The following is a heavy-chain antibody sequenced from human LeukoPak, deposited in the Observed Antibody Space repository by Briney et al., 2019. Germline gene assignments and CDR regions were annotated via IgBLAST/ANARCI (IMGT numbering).Heavy chain of an antibody. Sequence: NTGGSLRLSCAASGFTFSDYYMSWIRQAPGKGLEWVSYISSSGSTIYYADSVKGRFTISRDNAENSLYLQMNSLRAEDTAVYYCARESLAVTTYHFDYWGQGTLVTVSS. D-gene: IGHD4-17*01. V-gene: IGHV3-11*04. CDR2: ISSSGSTI. J-gene: IGHJ4*02. CDR1: GFTFSDYY. CDR3: ARESLAVTTYHFDY.